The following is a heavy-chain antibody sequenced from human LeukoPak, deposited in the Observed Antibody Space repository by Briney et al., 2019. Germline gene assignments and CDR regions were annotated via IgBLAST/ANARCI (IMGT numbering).Heavy chain of an antibody. CDR1: GFTFTTYW. J-gene: IGHJ4*02. Sequence: GGSLRLSCAASGFTFTTYWLGWVRQPPGKGLEWVANIKQDGTEKYYVDSVKGRFTISRDNAKNSLYLQMNSLRVEDTAVYYCAQDLAWGAFDHWGQGTLVTVSS. CDR2: IKQDGTEK. V-gene: IGHV3-7*03. D-gene: IGHD7-27*01. CDR3: AQDLAWGAFDH.